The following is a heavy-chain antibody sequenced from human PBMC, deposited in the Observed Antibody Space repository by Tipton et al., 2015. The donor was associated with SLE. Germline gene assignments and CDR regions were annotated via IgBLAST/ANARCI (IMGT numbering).Heavy chain of an antibody. Sequence: GSLRLSCAASGFTFSSYSMNWVRQAPGKGLEWVSVIYSGGSTSYADSVKGRFTISRDNSKNTLYLQMNSLRVEDTAMYYCARDRGAQDDYWGQGTLVTVSS. CDR3: ARDRGAQDDY. J-gene: IGHJ4*02. D-gene: IGHD3-10*01. CDR2: IYSGGST. V-gene: IGHV3-66*01. CDR1: GFTFSSYS.